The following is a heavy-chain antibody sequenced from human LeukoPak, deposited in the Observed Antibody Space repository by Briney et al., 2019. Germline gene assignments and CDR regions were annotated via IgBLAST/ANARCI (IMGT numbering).Heavy chain of an antibody. Sequence: GGSLRLSCAASGFTFSSYWMSWVRQAPGKGLEWVANIKQDGSEKYYVDSVKGRFTISRDNAKNSLYLQMNSLRAEDTAVNYCARLITMVRAAHFDYWGQGTLVTVSS. V-gene: IGHV3-7*01. CDR2: IKQDGSEK. CDR1: GFTFSSYW. CDR3: ARLITMVRAAHFDY. J-gene: IGHJ4*02. D-gene: IGHD3-10*01.